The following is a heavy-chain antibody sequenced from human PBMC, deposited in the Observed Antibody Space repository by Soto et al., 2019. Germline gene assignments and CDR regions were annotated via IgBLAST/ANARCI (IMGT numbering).Heavy chain of an antibody. J-gene: IGHJ5*02. D-gene: IGHD2-2*01. CDR2: INPSGGST. Sequence: ASVKVSCKASGYTFTSYYMHWVRQAPGQGLELMGIINPSGGSTSYAQKFQGRVTMTRDTSTSTVYMELSSLRSEDTAVYYCAREAILGYCISTSCPNWSDPWGQGTLVTVSS. CDR1: GYTFTSYY. V-gene: IGHV1-46*01. CDR3: AREAILGYCISTSCPNWSDP.